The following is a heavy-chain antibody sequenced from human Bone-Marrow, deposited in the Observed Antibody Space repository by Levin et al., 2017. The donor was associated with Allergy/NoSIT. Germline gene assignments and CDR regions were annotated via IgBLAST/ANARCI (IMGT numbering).Heavy chain of an antibody. D-gene: IGHD3-9*01. V-gene: IGHV3-23*01. CDR2: ISGSGGST. J-gene: IGHJ3*02. CDR3: AKGLPPLLIQILTGYYTSPARDAFDI. Sequence: GGSLRLSCAASGFTFSSYAMSWVRQAPGKGLEWVSAISGSGGSTYYADSVKGRFTISRDNSKNTLYLQMNSLRAEDTAVYYCAKGLPPLLIQILTGYYTSPARDAFDIWGQGTMVTVSS. CDR1: GFTFSSYA.